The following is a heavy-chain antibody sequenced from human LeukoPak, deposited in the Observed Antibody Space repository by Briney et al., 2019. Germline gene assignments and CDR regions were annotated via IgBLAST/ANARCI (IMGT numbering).Heavy chain of an antibody. CDR1: GGTFSSYA. D-gene: IGHD3-22*01. CDR2: IIPIFGTA. CDR3: ATWLYYYDSSGYYNY. Sequence: SVRVSCKASGGTFSSYAISWVRQAPGQGLEWMGGIIPIFGTANYAQKFQGRVTITADESTSTAYMELSSLRSEDTAVYYCATWLYYYDSSGYYNYWGQGTLVTVSS. V-gene: IGHV1-69*13. J-gene: IGHJ4*02.